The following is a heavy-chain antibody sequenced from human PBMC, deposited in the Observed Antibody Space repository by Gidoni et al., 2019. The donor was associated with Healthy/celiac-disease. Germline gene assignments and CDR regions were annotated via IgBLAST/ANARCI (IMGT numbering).Heavy chain of an antibody. J-gene: IGHJ6*02. CDR2: IWYDGSNK. D-gene: IGHD3-10*01. CDR1: GFPFSSYA. CDR3: AREGGLLWFGELSYYYYYYGMDV. V-gene: IGHV3-33*08. Sequence: QVQLVESGGGVVQPGRSLRLSCAASGFPFSSYAMHWVRPAPGKGLEWVAVIWYDGSNKYYADSVKGRFTISRDNSKNTLYLQMNSLRAEDTAVYYCAREGGLLWFGELSYYYYYYGMDVWGQGTTVTVSS.